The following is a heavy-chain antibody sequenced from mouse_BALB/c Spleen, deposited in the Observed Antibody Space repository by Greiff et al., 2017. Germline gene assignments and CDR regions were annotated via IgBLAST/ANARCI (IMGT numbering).Heavy chain of an antibody. J-gene: IGHJ2*01. CDR1: GYTFTSYW. V-gene: IGHV1S81*02. D-gene: IGHD2-4*01. CDR3: ARGITSDY. CDR2: INPSNGRT. Sequence: QVQLQQSGAELAKPGASVKMSCKASGYTFTSYWMHWVKQRPGQGLEWIGEINPSNGRTNYNEKFKSKATLTVDKSSSTAYMQLSSLTSEDSAVYYCARGITSDYWGQGTTLTVSS.